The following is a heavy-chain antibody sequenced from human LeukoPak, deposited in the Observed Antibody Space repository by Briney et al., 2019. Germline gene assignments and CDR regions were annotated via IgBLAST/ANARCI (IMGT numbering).Heavy chain of an antibody. V-gene: IGHV1-8*01. CDR3: ARGNGWLVWEGNYYFDY. CDR2: MNPNSGNT. CDR1: GYTFTSYD. Sequence: GASVKVSCKASGYTFTSYDINWVRQATGQGLESMGWMNPNSGNTGYAQKFQGRVTMTRNNSISTAYMELSSLRSEDTAVYYCARGNGWLVWEGNYYFDYWGQGTLVTVSS. J-gene: IGHJ4*02. D-gene: IGHD6-19*01.